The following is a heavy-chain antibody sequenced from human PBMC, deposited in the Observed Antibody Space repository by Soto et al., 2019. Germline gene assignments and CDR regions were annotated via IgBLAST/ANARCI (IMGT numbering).Heavy chain of an antibody. CDR1: GGTFSKYA. Sequence: QVQLVQSGAEMQQPGASVRVSCKASGGTFSKYAFSWVRQAPGQGLEWLGGAIPMFGTPNYAQKFQGRVAISADESTATVYMELSSLRSEDTDVYFCARPIRDRNYYYGMAVWGQGTTVTVSS. J-gene: IGHJ6*02. D-gene: IGHD3-22*01. CDR3: ARPIRDRNYYYGMAV. V-gene: IGHV1-69*01. CDR2: AIPMFGTP.